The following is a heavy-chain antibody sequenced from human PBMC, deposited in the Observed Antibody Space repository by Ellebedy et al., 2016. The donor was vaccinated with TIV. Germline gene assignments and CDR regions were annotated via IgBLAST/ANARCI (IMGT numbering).Heavy chain of an antibody. Sequence: GESLKISCLASGFSFKTDAMNWVRQPPGQGLEWVASIRSGGVYVWYEDSVKGRFTISRDNAKNSLFLQMNSLRDDDTAVYYCARGGGGYFLDWGQGTLVSVSS. CDR3: ARGGGGYFLD. CDR1: GFSFKTDA. J-gene: IGHJ4*02. CDR2: IRSGGVYV. D-gene: IGHD6-25*01. V-gene: IGHV3-21*01.